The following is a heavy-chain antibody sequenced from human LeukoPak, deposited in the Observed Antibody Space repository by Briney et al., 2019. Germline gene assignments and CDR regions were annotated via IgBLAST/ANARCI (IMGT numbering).Heavy chain of an antibody. CDR2: ISSSSSYI. J-gene: IGHJ6*02. Sequence: GSLRLSCAASGFTFSSYSMNWVRQAPGKGLEWVSSISSSSSYIYYADSVKGRFTISRDNAKNSLYLQMNSLRAEDTAVYYCARGKARVVPAATYYYYYGMDVWGQGTTVTVSS. CDR3: ARGKARVVPAATYYYYYGMDV. CDR1: GFTFSSYS. D-gene: IGHD2-2*01. V-gene: IGHV3-21*01.